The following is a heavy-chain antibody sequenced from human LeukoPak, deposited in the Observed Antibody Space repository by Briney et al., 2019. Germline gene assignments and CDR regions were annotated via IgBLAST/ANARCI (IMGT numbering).Heavy chain of an antibody. V-gene: IGHV4-59*01. CDR2: IYYSGST. CDR3: ARESSGIAATGTTAGLDY. Sequence: SETLSLTCTVSGGSISSYYWSWIRQPPGKGLEWIGFIYYSGSTHYNPSLKSRVTISVDTSKNQFSLKLSSVTAADTAVYYCARESSGIAATGTTAGLDYWGQGTLVTVSS. CDR1: GGSISSYY. D-gene: IGHD6-13*01. J-gene: IGHJ4*02.